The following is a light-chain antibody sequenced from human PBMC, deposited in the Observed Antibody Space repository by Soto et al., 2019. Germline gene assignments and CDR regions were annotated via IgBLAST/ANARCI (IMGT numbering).Light chain of an antibody. Sequence: KLITQSPSTLSVSPWEIYTRSFSASQSVRSNLAWYQQKPGQNPRLLIYDSSTRAIGIPTRFSGSRSGTEFTLTINGLQSEDFAVYYCQRYNNWPLSFDGGGNVDIK. CDR3: QRYNNWPLS. CDR2: DSS. CDR1: QSVRSN. J-gene: IGKJ4*01. V-gene: IGKV3-15*01.